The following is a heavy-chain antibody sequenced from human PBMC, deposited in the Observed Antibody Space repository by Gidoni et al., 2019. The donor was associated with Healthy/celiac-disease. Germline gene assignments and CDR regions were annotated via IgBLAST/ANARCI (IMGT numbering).Heavy chain of an antibody. CDR1: GYTFTRYG. CDR2: ISAYNGNT. V-gene: IGHV1-18*01. CDR3: ARALRIAAAGMHNWFDP. J-gene: IGHJ5*02. D-gene: IGHD6-13*01. Sequence: QVQLVQSGAEVKKPGASVKVSCKASGYTFTRYGISWVRQAPGQGLEWMGWISAYNGNTNDAQKLQGRVNMTTDTSTSTAYMELRSLRSDDTAVYYCARALRIAAAGMHNWFDPWGQGTLVTVSS.